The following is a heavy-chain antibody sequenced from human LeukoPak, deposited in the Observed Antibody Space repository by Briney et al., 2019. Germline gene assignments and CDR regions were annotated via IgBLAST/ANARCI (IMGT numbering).Heavy chain of an antibody. CDR3: ARGPSVPRLTDRFDY. D-gene: IGHD4-11*01. CDR1: GFTFSSYS. Sequence: GGSLRLSCAASGFTFSSYSMDWVRQAPGKGLEWVSSIGSSSSYIYHTDSVKGRFTISRDNAKNSLYLQMNSLRAEDTAVYYCARGPSVPRLTDRFDYWGQGTLVTVSS. J-gene: IGHJ4*02. V-gene: IGHV3-21*01. CDR2: IGSSSSYI.